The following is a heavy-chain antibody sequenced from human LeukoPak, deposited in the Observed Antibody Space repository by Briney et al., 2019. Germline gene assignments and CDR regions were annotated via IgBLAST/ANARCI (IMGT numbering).Heavy chain of an antibody. CDR1: GFTFSSYG. CDR3: ASDGGVIVTIDY. Sequence: VGSLRLSCAASGFTFSSYGMHWVRQAPGKGLEWVAFIRYDGSNKYYADSVKGRFTISRDNSKNTLYLQMNSLRAEDTAVYYCASDGGVIVTIDYWGQGTLVTVSS. V-gene: IGHV3-30*02. J-gene: IGHJ4*02. CDR2: IRYDGSNK. D-gene: IGHD3-16*02.